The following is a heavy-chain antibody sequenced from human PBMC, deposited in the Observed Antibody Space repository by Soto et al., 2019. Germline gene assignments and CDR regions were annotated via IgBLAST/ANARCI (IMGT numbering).Heavy chain of an antibody. CDR2: INAGNGNT. D-gene: IGHD4-17*01. CDR1: GYTFTGYA. Sequence: ASVKVSCKASGYTFTGYAMHWVRQAPGQRLEWMGWINAGNGNTKYSQKFQGRVTITRDTSASTAYMELSSLRSEDTAVYYCARDRLRSAFDIWGQGTMVTVSS. J-gene: IGHJ3*02. V-gene: IGHV1-3*01. CDR3: ARDRLRSAFDI.